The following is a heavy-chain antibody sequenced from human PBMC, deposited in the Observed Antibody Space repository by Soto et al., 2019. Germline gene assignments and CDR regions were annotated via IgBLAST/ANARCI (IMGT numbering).Heavy chain of an antibody. J-gene: IGHJ4*02. CDR3: ARDGGIAAAGTIDY. Sequence: QVQLVQSGAEVKKPGASVKVSCKASGYTFTSYAMHWLRQAPGQRLEWMGWINAGNGNTKYSQKFQGRVTITRDTSASTAYMELSSLRSEDTAVYYCARDGGIAAAGTIDYWGQGTLVTVSS. D-gene: IGHD6-13*01. CDR2: INAGNGNT. V-gene: IGHV1-3*01. CDR1: GYTFTSYA.